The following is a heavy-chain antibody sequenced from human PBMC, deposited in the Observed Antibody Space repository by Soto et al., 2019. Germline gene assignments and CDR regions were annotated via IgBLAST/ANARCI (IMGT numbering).Heavy chain of an antibody. Sequence: ASVKVSCKASGYTFTSYYMHWVRQAPGQGLEWMGIINPSGGSTSYAQKFQGRVTMTRDTSTSTVYMELSSLRAEDTAVYYCARVPPTTTVTTYYMDVWGKGTTVTVSS. CDR3: ARVPPTTTVTTYYMDV. V-gene: IGHV1-46*01. J-gene: IGHJ6*03. D-gene: IGHD4-4*01. CDR2: INPSGGST. CDR1: GYTFTSYY.